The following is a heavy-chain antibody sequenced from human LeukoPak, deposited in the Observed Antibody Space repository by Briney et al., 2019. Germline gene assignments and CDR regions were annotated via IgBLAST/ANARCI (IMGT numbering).Heavy chain of an antibody. J-gene: IGHJ4*02. Sequence: GGSLRLSCAASGFTFSSYSMNWVRQAPGKGLEWVSSISSSSSYIYYADSVKGRFTISRDNAKTSLYLQMNRLRAEDTAVYYCARDYCGGDCTFDYWGQGTLVTVSS. CDR1: GFTFSSYS. CDR2: ISSSSSYI. D-gene: IGHD2-21*02. CDR3: ARDYCGGDCTFDY. V-gene: IGHV3-21*01.